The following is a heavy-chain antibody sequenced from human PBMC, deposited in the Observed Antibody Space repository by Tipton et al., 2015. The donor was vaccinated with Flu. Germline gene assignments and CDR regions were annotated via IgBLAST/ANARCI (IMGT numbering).Heavy chain of an antibody. CDR3: AKVIPEKVAGLDY. J-gene: IGHJ4*02. D-gene: IGHD6-19*01. CDR1: GFTFSNYA. Sequence: SLRLSCAASGFTFSNYAMSWVRQAPGKGLEWVSVISGSGGSTYYADSVKGRFTISRDNSKNTLYLHMNSLRAEDTAIYYCAKVIPEKVAGLDYWGQGTLVTVSS. CDR2: ISGSGGST. V-gene: IGHV3-23*01.